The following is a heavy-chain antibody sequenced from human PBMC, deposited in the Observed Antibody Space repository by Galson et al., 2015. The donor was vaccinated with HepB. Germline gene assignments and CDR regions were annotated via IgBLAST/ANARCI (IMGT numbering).Heavy chain of an antibody. Sequence: SLRLSCAGSGFIFSNYALSWVRQAPGKGLQWVSGISGDTYGTYYADSVKGRFTISRDNSNSRLYLPMTSVTAGDTATYYCAKGRGWYTGFDPWGQGALVTVSS. D-gene: IGHD6-19*01. CDR1: GFIFSNYA. J-gene: IGHJ5*02. V-gene: IGHV3-23*01. CDR2: ISGDTYGT. CDR3: AKGRGWYTGFDP.